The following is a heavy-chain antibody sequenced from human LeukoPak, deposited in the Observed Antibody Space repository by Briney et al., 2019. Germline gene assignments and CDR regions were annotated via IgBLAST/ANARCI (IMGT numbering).Heavy chain of an antibody. D-gene: IGHD5-18*01. CDR1: GGTFISYA. CDR2: IIPIFGTA. V-gene: IGHV1-69*05. Sequence: SVKVSCKASGGTFISYAISWVRQAPGQGLEWMGGIIPIFGTANYAQKFQGRVTITTDESTSTAYMELSSLRSEDTAVYYCASGYSYGPRTYYFDYWGQGTLVTVSS. J-gene: IGHJ4*02. CDR3: ASGYSYGPRTYYFDY.